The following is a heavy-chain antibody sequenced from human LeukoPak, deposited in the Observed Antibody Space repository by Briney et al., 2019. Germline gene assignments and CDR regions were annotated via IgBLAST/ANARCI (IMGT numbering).Heavy chain of an antibody. J-gene: IGHJ4*02. D-gene: IGHD2-21*02. V-gene: IGHV4-59*01. CDR2: IYYSRTT. Sequence: PSETLSLTCTVSGGTISGYYWSWIRQPPGKGLEWIGYIYYSRTTNYNPSLKSRVTILVDTSKNQFSLKVRYVTAADTAVYYCARVGLRHDLRYWARGPLVTVSS. CDR1: GGTISGYY. CDR3: ARVGLRHDLRY.